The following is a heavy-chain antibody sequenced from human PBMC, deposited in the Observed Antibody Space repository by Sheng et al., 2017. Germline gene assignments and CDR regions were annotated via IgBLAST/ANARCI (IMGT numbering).Heavy chain of an antibody. CDR3: AKDRAYCSSTSCYSGGDWFDP. Sequence: EVQLLESGGGLVQPGGSLRLSCAASGFTFSSYAMSWVRQAPGKGLEWVSAISGSGGSTYYADSVKGRFTISRDNSKNTLYLQMNSLRAEDTAVYYCAKDRAYCSSTSCYSGGDWFDPWGQGTLVTVSS. V-gene: IGHV3-23*01. CDR2: ISGSGGST. J-gene: IGHJ5*02. CDR1: GFTFSSYA. D-gene: IGHD2-2*01.